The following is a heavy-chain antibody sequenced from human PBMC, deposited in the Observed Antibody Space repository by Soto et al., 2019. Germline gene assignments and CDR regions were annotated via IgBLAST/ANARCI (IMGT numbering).Heavy chain of an antibody. Sequence: SLRLSCAASGFTFSSYGMHWVRQAPGKGREWVAVIWYDGSNKYYADSVKGRFTISRDNSKNTLYLQMNSLRAEDTAVYYCARDSVAYYGMDVWGQGTTVTVSS. CDR2: IWYDGSNK. V-gene: IGHV3-33*01. J-gene: IGHJ6*02. CDR1: GFTFSSYG. CDR3: ARDSVAYYGMDV.